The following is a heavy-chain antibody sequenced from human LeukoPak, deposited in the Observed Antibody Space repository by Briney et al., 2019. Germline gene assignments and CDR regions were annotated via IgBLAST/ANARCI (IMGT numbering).Heavy chain of an antibody. Sequence: GGSLRLSCTTSGFTFSSYEVNWVRQAPGKGLEWVSHISSSGTDIYYADSVKGRFTISRDNAKNSLYLQMNSLRAEDTAIYYCAVGESSSYADTWGQGTLVTVSS. V-gene: IGHV3-48*03. J-gene: IGHJ5*02. CDR1: GFTFSSYE. CDR3: AVGESSSYADT. D-gene: IGHD3-22*01. CDR2: ISSSGTDI.